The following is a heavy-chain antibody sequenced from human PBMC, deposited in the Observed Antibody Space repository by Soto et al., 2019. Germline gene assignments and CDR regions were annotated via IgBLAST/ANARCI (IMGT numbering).Heavy chain of an antibody. CDR3: VKNSGWFNT. V-gene: IGHV3-23*01. CDR2: IDGSGGIT. J-gene: IGHJ5*02. D-gene: IGHD3-10*01. Sequence: PGGSLRRSGAASGFTFGTTYMSWVRQAPGEGLEWVSTIDGSGGITYYADSVKGRFTIARDSSRNTVYLQMNSLTGYDRALDYCVKNSGWFNTWGQGALLSVAS. CDR1: GFTFGTTY.